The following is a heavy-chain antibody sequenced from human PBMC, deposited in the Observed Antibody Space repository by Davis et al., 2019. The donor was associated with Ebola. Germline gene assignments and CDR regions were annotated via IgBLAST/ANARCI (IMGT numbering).Heavy chain of an antibody. CDR1: GTTFSNYD. CDR2: ISYGGANR. D-gene: IGHD1-26*01. CDR3: AKEAGLREPIYYLHY. J-gene: IGHJ4*02. Sequence: PGGSLRLSCVASGTTFSNYDFHWVRQAPGKGLEWVAIISYGGANRYYADSVKGRFTISRDNAKNTLYLQMNSLRAEDTAMYYCAKEAGLREPIYYLHYWGQGTRVTVSS. V-gene: IGHV3-30*18.